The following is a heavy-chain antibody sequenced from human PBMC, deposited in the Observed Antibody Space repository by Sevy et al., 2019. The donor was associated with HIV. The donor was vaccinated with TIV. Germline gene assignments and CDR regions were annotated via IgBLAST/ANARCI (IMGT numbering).Heavy chain of an antibody. CDR3: ARVGGYCSSTSCYWRYGMDV. J-gene: IGHJ6*02. CDR1: GFTFSSYG. V-gene: IGHV3-33*01. D-gene: IGHD2-2*01. Sequence: GGSLRLSRAASGFTFSSYGMHWVRQAPGKGLEWVAVIWYDGSNKYYADSVKGRFTISRDNSKNTLYLQMNSLRAEDTAVYYCARVGGYCSSTSCYWRYGMDVWGQGTTVTVSS. CDR2: IWYDGSNK.